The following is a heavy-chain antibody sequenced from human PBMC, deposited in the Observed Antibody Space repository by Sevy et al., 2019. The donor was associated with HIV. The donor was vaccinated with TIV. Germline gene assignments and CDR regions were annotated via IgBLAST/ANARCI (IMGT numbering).Heavy chain of an antibody. CDR2: IRSKANSYAT. CDR1: GFTFSGSA. D-gene: IGHD6-13*01. J-gene: IGHJ3*02. Sequence: GGSLRLSCAASGFTFSGSAMHWVRQASGKGLEWVGRIRSKANSYATAYAASVKGRFTISRDDSKNTAYLQMNSLKTEDTAVYYCTRPQTTTYSSSWYWNAFDIWGQRTMVTVSS. CDR3: TRPQTTTYSSSWYWNAFDI. V-gene: IGHV3-73*01.